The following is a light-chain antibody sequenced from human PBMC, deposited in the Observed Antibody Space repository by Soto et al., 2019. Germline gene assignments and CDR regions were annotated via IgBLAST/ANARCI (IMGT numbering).Light chain of an antibody. V-gene: IGLV6-57*04. CDR2: EDN. CDR1: SGTIASNF. Sequence: NFMLTQPHSVSESPGKTVTISCTRSSGTIASNFVQWYQQRPGSAPTTVIYEDNQSPSGVPDRFSGSTDSASNSASLTISGLKTEDEADYFCQSYGSSNVVFGGGTKVTVL. J-gene: IGLJ3*02. CDR3: QSYGSSNVV.